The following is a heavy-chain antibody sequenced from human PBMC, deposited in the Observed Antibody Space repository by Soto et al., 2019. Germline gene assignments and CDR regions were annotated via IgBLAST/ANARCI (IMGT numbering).Heavy chain of an antibody. J-gene: IGHJ4*02. CDR2: ISSSGSTI. V-gene: IGHV3-21*01. D-gene: IGHD5-18*01. CDR3: AHYRRGYSYGKHFDY. Sequence: EVQLVESGGGLVKPGGSLRLSCAASGFTFSSYSMNWVRQAPGKGLEWVSSISSSGSTIYYADSVKGRFTISRDNAKNSLYLQMNSLRAEDTAVYYCAHYRRGYSYGKHFDYWGQGTLVTVSS. CDR1: GFTFSSYS.